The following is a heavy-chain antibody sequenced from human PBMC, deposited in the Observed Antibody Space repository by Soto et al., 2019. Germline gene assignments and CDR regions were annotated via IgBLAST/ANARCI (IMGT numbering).Heavy chain of an antibody. J-gene: IGHJ4*02. CDR1: GFSLTTGGLW. CDR3: ARVPGYYDSSGFIGFDS. CDR2: IDWDDDK. D-gene: IGHD3-22*01. Sequence: SGPTLVNPTQTLTLTCTFSGFSLTTGGLWLAWIRQPPGKALEWLALIDWDDDKSFSTSLKIRLTIYKATSKNQVVLTMTNMDPVDTATYYCARVPGYYDSSGFIGFDSWGQGTLVTVSS. V-gene: IGHV2-70*01.